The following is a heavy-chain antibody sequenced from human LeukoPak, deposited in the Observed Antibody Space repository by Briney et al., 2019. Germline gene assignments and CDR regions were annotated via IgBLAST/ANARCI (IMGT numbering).Heavy chain of an antibody. D-gene: IGHD2-15*01. J-gene: IGHJ6*03. Sequence: SETLSLTCTVSGGSISSYYLSWIRQPPGKGLEWIGYIYYSGSTNYNPSLKSRVTISVDTSKNQFSLKLSSVTAADTAVYYCARILECSGGSCYSGYYYYYMDVWGKGTTVTVSS. CDR1: GGSISSYY. CDR2: IYYSGST. CDR3: ARILECSGGSCYSGYYYYYMDV. V-gene: IGHV4-59*01.